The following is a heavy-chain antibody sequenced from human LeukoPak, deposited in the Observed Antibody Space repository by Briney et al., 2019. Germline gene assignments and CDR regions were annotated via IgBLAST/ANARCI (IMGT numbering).Heavy chain of an antibody. CDR1: GFTFSSYG. V-gene: IGHV3-30*02. J-gene: IGHJ4*02. CDR2: IRYDGSNK. Sequence: GGSLRLSCAASGFTFSSYGMHWVRQAPGKGLEWVAFIRYDGSNKYYADSVKGRFTISRDNSKNTMYLQMNSLRTEDTAVYYCAKDQWDYSSWYWDYWGQGTLVTVSS. D-gene: IGHD6-13*01. CDR3: AKDQWDYSSWYWDY.